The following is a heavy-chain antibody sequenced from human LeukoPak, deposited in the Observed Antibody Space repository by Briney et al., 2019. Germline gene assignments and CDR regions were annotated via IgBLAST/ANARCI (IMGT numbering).Heavy chain of an antibody. V-gene: IGHV1-18*01. CDR3: ARDITAAADY. J-gene: IGHJ4*02. CDR1: GGTFSSYA. D-gene: IGHD6-13*01. Sequence: ASVKVSCKASGGTFSSYAISWVRQAPGQGLEWMGWISAYNGNTNYAQKLQGRVTMTTDTSTSTAYMELRSLRSDDTAVYYCARDITAAADYWGQGALVTVSS. CDR2: ISAYNGNT.